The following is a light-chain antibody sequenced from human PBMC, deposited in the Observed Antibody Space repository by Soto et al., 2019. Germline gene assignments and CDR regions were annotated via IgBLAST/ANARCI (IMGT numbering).Light chain of an antibody. V-gene: IGKV3-20*01. CDR2: GES. Sequence: EIVLTQSPGTLSLSPGERATLSCRASQSVSSSYLAWYQQKPGQAPRLLIYGESSRATGIPDRFSGSGSGTNFTLTISRLEPEDFAVYSCHQYDSSPLTFVGGTKVEIK. CDR3: HQYDSSPLT. J-gene: IGKJ4*01. CDR1: QSVSSSY.